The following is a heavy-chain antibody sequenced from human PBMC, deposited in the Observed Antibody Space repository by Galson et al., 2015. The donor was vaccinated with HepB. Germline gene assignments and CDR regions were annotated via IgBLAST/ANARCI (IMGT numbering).Heavy chain of an antibody. D-gene: IGHD3-22*01. CDR1: GGTFSSYA. CDR3: ARDGQSYYDSSGSHSNFDY. CDR2: IIPIFGTA. Sequence: SVKVSCKASGGTFSSYAISWVRQAPGQGLEWMGGIIPIFGTANYAQKFQGRVTITADESTSTAYMELSSLRSEDTAVYYCARDGQSYYDSSGSHSNFDYWGQGTLVTVSS. V-gene: IGHV1-69*13. J-gene: IGHJ4*02.